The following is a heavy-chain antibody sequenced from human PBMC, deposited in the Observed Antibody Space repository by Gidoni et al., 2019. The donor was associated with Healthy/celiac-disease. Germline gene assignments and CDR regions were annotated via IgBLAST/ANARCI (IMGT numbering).Heavy chain of an antibody. D-gene: IGHD3-16*01. CDR1: GFTFSSYA. CDR3: AKDLALRGGAFDI. J-gene: IGHJ3*02. V-gene: IGHV3-23*01. Sequence: EVQLLESGGGLVQPGGSLRLSCAASGFTFSSYAMGGVRQAPGKGLEGVSAISGSGGSTYYADSVKGRFTISRDNSKNTLYLQMNSLRAEDTAVYYCAKDLALRGGAFDIWGQGTMVTVSS. CDR2: ISGSGGST.